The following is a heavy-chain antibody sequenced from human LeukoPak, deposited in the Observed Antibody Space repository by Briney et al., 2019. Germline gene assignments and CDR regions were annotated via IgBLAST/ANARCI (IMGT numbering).Heavy chain of an antibody. D-gene: IGHD4-23*01. Sequence: PGGSLRLSCAASGFTFDDYAMPWVRHAPGKGLEWVSGISWNSGSIGYADSVKGRFTISRDNAKNSLYLQMNSLRAEDTAVYYCARDYGGNDFDYWGQGTLVTVSS. CDR1: GFTFDDYA. V-gene: IGHV3-9*01. J-gene: IGHJ4*02. CDR2: ISWNSGSI. CDR3: ARDYGGNDFDY.